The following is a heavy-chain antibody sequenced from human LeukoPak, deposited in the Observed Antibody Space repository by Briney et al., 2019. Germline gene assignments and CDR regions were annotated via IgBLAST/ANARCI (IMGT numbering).Heavy chain of an antibody. J-gene: IGHJ5*02. CDR3: ARGGDYSGWFDP. CDR2: ISTSSSTI. CDR1: GFTFSSYS. Sequence: GGSLRLSCAASGFTFSSYSMNWVRPAPGKGLEWVSSISTSSSTIYYADSVKGRFTISRDNAKNSLYLQMNYLRAEDTAVYYCARGGDYSGWFDPWGRGTLVTVSS. V-gene: IGHV3-48*01. D-gene: IGHD1-26*01.